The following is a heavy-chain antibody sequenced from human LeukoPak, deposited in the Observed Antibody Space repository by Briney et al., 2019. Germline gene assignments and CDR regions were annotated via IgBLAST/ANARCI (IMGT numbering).Heavy chain of an antibody. CDR1: GYTFTGYY. Sequence: ASVKVSCKASGYTFTGYYMHWVRQAPGQRLEWMGRINPNSGGTNYAQKFQGRVTMTRDTSISTAYMELSRLRSDDTAVYYCARSPFRSGWYTGDYWGQGTLVTVSS. D-gene: IGHD6-19*01. CDR3: ARSPFRSGWYTGDY. CDR2: INPNSGGT. V-gene: IGHV1-2*06. J-gene: IGHJ4*02.